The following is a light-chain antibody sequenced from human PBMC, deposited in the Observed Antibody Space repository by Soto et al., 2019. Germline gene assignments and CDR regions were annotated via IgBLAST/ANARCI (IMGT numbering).Light chain of an antibody. CDR3: QQRGNWWT. V-gene: IGKV3-15*01. CDR2: GAS. Sequence: EIVMTQSPATLSVSPGERATLSCRASQSVSSNLAWYQQKPGQAPRLLIYGASTRATGIPARFSGSGSGTEFTLTISSLQSEDFAVYYCQQRGNWWTFGQGTKVEIK. J-gene: IGKJ1*01. CDR1: QSVSSN.